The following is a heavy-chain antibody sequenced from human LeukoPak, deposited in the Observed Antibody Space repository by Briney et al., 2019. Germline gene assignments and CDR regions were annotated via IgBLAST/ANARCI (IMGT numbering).Heavy chain of an antibody. CDR3: ARDGRYYYGRYYYCMDV. D-gene: IGHD5-12*01. Sequence: SETLSLTCTVSGYSITNGFYWVWVRPPPREGVEWSGTFYHSGSTYFHPSLESRVTISVDTCKNQFSLRLTSVTAADTAVYYCARDGRYYYGRYYYCMDVWGKGTTVTVSS. CDR1: GYSITNGFY. CDR2: FYHSGST. V-gene: IGHV4-38-2*02. J-gene: IGHJ6*03.